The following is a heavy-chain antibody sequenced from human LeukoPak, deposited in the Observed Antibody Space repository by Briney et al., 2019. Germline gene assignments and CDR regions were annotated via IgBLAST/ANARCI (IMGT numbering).Heavy chain of an antibody. CDR1: GFTFSDSA. J-gene: IGHJ3*02. V-gene: IGHV3-23*01. CDR3: SKGVLADI. Sequence: GGSLRLSCAASGFTFSDSAMTWVRQAPGKGLEWVSLISASGVSTYYADSVKGRFTISRDNSNNTLYLQMNSLRAEDTAVYYCSKGVLADIWGQGTMVTVSS. CDR2: ISASGVST. D-gene: IGHD3-3*02.